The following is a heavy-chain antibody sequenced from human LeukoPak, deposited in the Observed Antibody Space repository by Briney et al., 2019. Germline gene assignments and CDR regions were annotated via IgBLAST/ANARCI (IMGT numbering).Heavy chain of an antibody. CDR2: IYPGDSDT. CDR1: GYSFTSYW. V-gene: IGHV5-51*01. J-gene: IGHJ4*02. Sequence: GESLKISCKGSGYSFTSYWIGWVRQMPGKGLEWMGIIYPGDSDTRYSPSFQGQVTISADKSISTAYLQWSSLEASDTAMYYCARHKKRRDGYNYFDYWGQGTLVTVSS. CDR3: ARHKKRRDGYNYFDY. D-gene: IGHD5-24*01.